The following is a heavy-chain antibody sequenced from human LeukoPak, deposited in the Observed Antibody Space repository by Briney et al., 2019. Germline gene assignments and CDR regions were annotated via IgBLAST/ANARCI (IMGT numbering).Heavy chain of an antibody. CDR3: ARGDYDILTGGEYFQH. Sequence: GGSLRLSCAAAGFTFSSSSMSWVRQAPGKGLEWVSVIYSGGSTYYADSVKGRFTISRDNSKNTLYLQMNSLRAEDTAVYYCARGDYDILTGGEYFQHWGQGTLVTVSS. V-gene: IGHV3-53*01. CDR1: GFTFSSSS. D-gene: IGHD3-9*01. J-gene: IGHJ1*01. CDR2: IYSGGST.